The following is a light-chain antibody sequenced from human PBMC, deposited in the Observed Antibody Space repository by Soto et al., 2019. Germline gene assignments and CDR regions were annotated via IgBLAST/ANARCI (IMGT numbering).Light chain of an antibody. Sequence: EIVMTQSPGTLSLSPGETATLSCRASQSVSSNYVAWFHQKPGQAPRLLIYGASSRATGVPDRFSASGSGTDFTLTTSRLEPEDFAVYYCQQCGRSPFTFGPGTKVDIK. V-gene: IGKV3-20*01. CDR3: QQCGRSPFT. CDR2: GAS. CDR1: QSVSSNY. J-gene: IGKJ3*01.